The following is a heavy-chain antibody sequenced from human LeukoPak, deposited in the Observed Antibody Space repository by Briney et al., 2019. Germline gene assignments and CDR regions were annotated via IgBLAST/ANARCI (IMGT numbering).Heavy chain of an antibody. CDR1: GGSISSSNW. D-gene: IGHD4-17*01. J-gene: IGHJ4*02. CDR3: AYHRGDYRDIYDFDY. V-gene: IGHV4-4*02. CDR2: IYHSGST. Sequence: SGTLSLTCAVSGGSISSSNWWSWVRQPPGKGLEWIGEIYHSGSTNYNPSLKSRVTISVDKSKNQFSLKLSSVTAADTAVYYCAYHRGDYRDIYDFDYWGQGTLVTVSS.